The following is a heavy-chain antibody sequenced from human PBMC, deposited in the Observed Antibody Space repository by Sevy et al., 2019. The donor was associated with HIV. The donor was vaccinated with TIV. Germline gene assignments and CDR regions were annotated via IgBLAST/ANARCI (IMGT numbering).Heavy chain of an antibody. V-gene: IGHV3-7*01. Sequence: GGSLRLSCAASAFSFSNYWMHWVRQAPGKGLEWVANIKQDESEKYYVASVKGRFTISRDNAKNSVYLEMSSLRPEDMAIYYCAKGNSGSFDYWGQGTLVTVSS. D-gene: IGHD3-22*01. CDR1: AFSFSNYW. CDR3: AKGNSGSFDY. J-gene: IGHJ4*02. CDR2: IKQDESEK.